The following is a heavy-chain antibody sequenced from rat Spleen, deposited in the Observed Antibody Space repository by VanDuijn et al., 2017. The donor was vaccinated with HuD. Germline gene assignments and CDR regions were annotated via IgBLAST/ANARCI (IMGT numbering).Heavy chain of an antibody. CDR3: TLGSHYFDVTYYYEY. J-gene: IGHJ2*01. D-gene: IGHD1-12*01. CDR1: GFTFNKYW. CDR2: ITHTGGAT. Sequence: EVQLVESGGGLVQPGRSLKLSCVASGFTFNKYWMTWIRQAPGKGLEWVATITHTGGATYYPDSVKGRFTISREDAKNTLYLQMNSLRSEDTATYYCTLGSHYFDVTYYYEYWGQGVMVTVSS. V-gene: IGHV5-31*01.